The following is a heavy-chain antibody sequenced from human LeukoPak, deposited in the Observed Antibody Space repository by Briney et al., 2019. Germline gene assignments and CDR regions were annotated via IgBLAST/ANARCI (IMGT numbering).Heavy chain of an antibody. CDR2: TRYDGSNR. CDR1: GFSFSNYG. D-gene: IGHD3-22*01. CDR3: AKRMSYYDSSPADY. V-gene: IGHV3-30*02. J-gene: IGHJ4*02. Sequence: GGSLRLSCAASGFSFSNYGMHWVRQAPGKGLEWVAFTRYDGSNRYYADSVEGRFTISRDNFKNTLYLQMNSLRADDTAIYYCAKRMSYYDSSPADYWGQGTLVTVSS.